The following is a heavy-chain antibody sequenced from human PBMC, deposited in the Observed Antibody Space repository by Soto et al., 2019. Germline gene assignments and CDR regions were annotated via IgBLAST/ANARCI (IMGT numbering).Heavy chain of an antibody. CDR1: GGSFSGYY. J-gene: IGHJ4*02. Sequence: SETLSLTCAVYGGSFSGYYWSWIRQPPGKGLEWIGEINHSGSTNYNPSLKSRVTISVDTSKNQLSLKLSSVTAADTAVYYCASGYYDFWNFYVVWGQGTLVT. D-gene: IGHD3-3*01. CDR3: ASGYYDFWNFYVV. V-gene: IGHV4-34*01. CDR2: INHSGST.